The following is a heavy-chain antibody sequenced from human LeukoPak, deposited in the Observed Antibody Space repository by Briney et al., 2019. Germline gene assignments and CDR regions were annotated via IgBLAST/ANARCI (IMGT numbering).Heavy chain of an antibody. V-gene: IGHV4-59*01. CDR2: VYYTGST. Sequence: NTSETLSLTCTVSGGSISSYYWSWIRQPPGKGLEWIEYVYYTGSTNYNPSLMSRVTISVDTSKIQFPLKLSSVTAADTAVYYCARRVARTGIYAFDIWGQGTMVTVSS. J-gene: IGHJ3*02. CDR1: GGSISSYY. CDR3: ARRVARTGIYAFDI. D-gene: IGHD1-1*01.